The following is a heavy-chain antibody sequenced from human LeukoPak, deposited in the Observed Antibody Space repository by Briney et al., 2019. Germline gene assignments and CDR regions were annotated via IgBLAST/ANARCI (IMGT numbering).Heavy chain of an antibody. CDR3: AKCPYGSGTHNWFDP. CDR1: GFTFDDYG. Sequence: PGGSLRLSCAASGFTFDDYGMSWVRQAPGKGLEWVSAISGSGGSTYYADSVKGRFTISRDNSKNTLYLQMNSLRAEDTAVYYCAKCPYGSGTHNWFDPWGQGTLVTVSS. J-gene: IGHJ5*02. CDR2: ISGSGGST. V-gene: IGHV3-23*01. D-gene: IGHD3-10*01.